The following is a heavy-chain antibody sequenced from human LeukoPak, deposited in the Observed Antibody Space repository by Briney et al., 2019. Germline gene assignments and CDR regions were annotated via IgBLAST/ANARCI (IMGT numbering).Heavy chain of an antibody. V-gene: IGHV3-53*01. J-gene: IGHJ3*01. CDR1: GFIVSSNY. D-gene: IGHD4-17*01. CDR3: ARGDYGDYFDAFDF. Sequence: GGSLRLSCAASGFIVSSNYMSWVRQAPGKGLEWVSVIYSGGSTYYADAVKGRFTISRDNSKNTLYLQMSSLRAEDTAVYYCARGDYGDYFDAFDFWGQGTMVTVSS. CDR2: IYSGGST.